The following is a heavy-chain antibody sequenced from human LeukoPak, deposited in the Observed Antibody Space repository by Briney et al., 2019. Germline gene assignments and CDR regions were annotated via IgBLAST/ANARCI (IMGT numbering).Heavy chain of an antibody. CDR2: VSYSGST. CDR1: HGSISDNSYY. V-gene: IGHV4-39*07. Sequence: SETLSLTCTVSHGSISDNSYYWGWIRQPPGKGLEWIGSVSYSGSTYYNPSLKSRVTMSIDTSKNQFSLKVNSVTAADTAVYYCASLQGYCSGNRCPSSANYYYYMDVWGKGTTVTVSS. J-gene: IGHJ6*03. D-gene: IGHD2-15*01. CDR3: ASLQGYCSGNRCPSSANYYYYMDV.